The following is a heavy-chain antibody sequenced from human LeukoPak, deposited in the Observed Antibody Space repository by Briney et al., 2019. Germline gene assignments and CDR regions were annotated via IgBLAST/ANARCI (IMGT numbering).Heavy chain of an antibody. Sequence: SETLSLTCAVYGGSFSGYYWSRIRQPPGKGLEWIGEINHSGSTNYNPSLKSRVTISVDTSKKQFSLKLSSVTAADTAVYYCARALRMTTVTTTGFWFDPWGQGTLVTVSS. CDR1: GGSFSGYY. CDR3: ARALRMTTVTTTGFWFDP. D-gene: IGHD4-17*01. CDR2: INHSGST. V-gene: IGHV4-34*01. J-gene: IGHJ5*02.